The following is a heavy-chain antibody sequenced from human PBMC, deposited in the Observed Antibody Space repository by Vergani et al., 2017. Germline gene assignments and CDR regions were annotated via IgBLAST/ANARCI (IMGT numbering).Heavy chain of an antibody. CDR2: IYHSGST. D-gene: IGHD2-15*01. V-gene: IGHV4-61*02. Sequence: QVQLQESGPGLVKPSQTLSLTCTVSGDSISSGSYYWSWIRQPAGKGLEWIGYIYHSGSTYYNPSLKSRVTISVDTSKNQFSLKLSSVTAADTAVYYCARDNPPGYCSGGSCAYYYYMDVWGKGTTVTVSS. J-gene: IGHJ6*03. CDR1: GDSISSGSYY. CDR3: ARDNPPGYCSGGSCAYYYYMDV.